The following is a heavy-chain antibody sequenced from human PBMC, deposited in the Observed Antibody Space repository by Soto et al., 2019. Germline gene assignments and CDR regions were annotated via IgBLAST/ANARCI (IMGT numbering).Heavy chain of an antibody. J-gene: IGHJ4*02. CDR1: GFTFSSYG. CDR2: IWYDGSNK. Sequence: QVQLVESGGGVVQPGRSLRLSCAASGFTFSSYGMHWVRQAPGKGLEWVAGIWYDGSNKYYADSVKGRFTISRDNSKNTLYLQMNSLRAEDTAVYYCARTPYGDYDYWGQGTLVTVSS. V-gene: IGHV3-33*01. CDR3: ARTPYGDYDY. D-gene: IGHD4-17*01.